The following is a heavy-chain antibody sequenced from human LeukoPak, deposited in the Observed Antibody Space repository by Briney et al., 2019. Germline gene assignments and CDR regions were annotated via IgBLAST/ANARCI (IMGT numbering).Heavy chain of an antibody. D-gene: IGHD5-12*01. CDR1: GYTFTNYG. CDR2: ISGYNGNT. CDR3: ARDCGYQCLFDY. J-gene: IGHJ4*02. V-gene: IGHV1-18*01. Sequence: GASVKVSCKASGYTFTNYGISRVRQAPGQGLEWMGWISGYNGNTNYAQKSQGRVTMTTDTSTNAAHMELRSLRSDDKAVYYCARDCGYQCLFDYWGQGTLVTVSS.